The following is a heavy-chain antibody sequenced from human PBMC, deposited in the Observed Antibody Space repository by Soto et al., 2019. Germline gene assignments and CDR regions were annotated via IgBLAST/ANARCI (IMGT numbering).Heavy chain of an antibody. CDR2: MNPNTGNS. D-gene: IGHD1-1*01. V-gene: IGHV1-8*01. J-gene: IGHJ4*02. CDR1: GYTFTSYD. CDR3: ARRAETNGWNGFGADKYYFDF. Sequence: QGQLLHSGAEVRKPGASVKVSCEASGYTFTSYDIYWVRQATGQGLEWMGWMNPNTGNSGYAQKFQGRVTMTSDTSISTAHMELSSLRSEDTAVYYCARRAETNGWNGFGADKYYFDFWGQGTLVTVSS.